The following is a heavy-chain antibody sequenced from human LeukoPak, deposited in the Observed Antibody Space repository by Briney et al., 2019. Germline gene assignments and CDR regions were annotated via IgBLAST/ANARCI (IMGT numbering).Heavy chain of an antibody. CDR2: IYYSGST. D-gene: IGHD6-13*01. J-gene: IGHJ4*02. CDR1: GGSISSRSYY. Sequence: SETLSLTCTVSGGSISSRSYYWGWIRQPPGKGLEWIGIIYYSGSTYSNPSLRSRVTISVDTSKNQFSLKLSSVTAADTAVYYCARLVVSSWYHEVLLGRDYWGQGTLVTVSS. CDR3: ARLVVSSWYHEVLLGRDY. V-gene: IGHV4-39*01.